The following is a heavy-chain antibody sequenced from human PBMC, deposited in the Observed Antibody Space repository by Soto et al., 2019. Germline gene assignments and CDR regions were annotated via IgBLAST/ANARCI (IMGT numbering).Heavy chain of an antibody. D-gene: IGHD3-10*01. V-gene: IGHV3-7*01. Sequence: GGSLRLSCGASGFTFSSSWMSWVRQAPGKGLEWVANIKEDGSQKYYADSVKGRVTISRDNAKSSLYLQMYSLRAEDSAVYYCARDAGYGSGTYLFDYWGQGTLVTVSS. CDR3: ARDAGYGSGTYLFDY. CDR1: GFTFSSSW. J-gene: IGHJ4*02. CDR2: IKEDGSQK.